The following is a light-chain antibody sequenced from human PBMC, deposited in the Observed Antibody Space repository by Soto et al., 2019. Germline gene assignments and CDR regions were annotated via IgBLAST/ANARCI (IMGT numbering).Light chain of an antibody. Sequence: EIVMTQSPATLSVSPGXRATLSCRASQSVNSNLAWYQQKPGQAPRLLIYGASTRAAGIPARFSGSGSGTEFSLTISSLQSEDFAVYYCQQYNNRPPDTFRQGTKVDIK. J-gene: IGKJ2*01. CDR2: GAS. CDR1: QSVNSN. CDR3: QQYNNRPPDT. V-gene: IGKV3-15*01.